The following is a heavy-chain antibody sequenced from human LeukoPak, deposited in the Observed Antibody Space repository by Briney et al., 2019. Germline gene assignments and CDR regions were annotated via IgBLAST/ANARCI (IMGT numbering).Heavy chain of an antibody. J-gene: IGHJ3*02. CDR1: EFTFNIYD. CDR3: VRDGMGVIKAFDI. V-gene: IGHV3-33*01. D-gene: IGHD3-10*01. CDR2: IWYDGSNK. Sequence: PGGSLRLSCAASEFTFNIYDMHWVRQAPGKGLEWVAVIWYDGSNKYYADSVKGRFTISRDNSKNTLYLQMNSLRAEDTAVYYCVRDGMGVIKAFDIWGQGTMVTVSS.